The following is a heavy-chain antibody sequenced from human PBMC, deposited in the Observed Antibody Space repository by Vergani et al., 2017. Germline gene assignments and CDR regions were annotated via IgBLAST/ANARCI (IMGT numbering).Heavy chain of an antibody. CDR1: GFSFSSYS. D-gene: IGHD2-8*01. V-gene: IGHV3-21*01. Sequence: EVQLVESGGGLEQPGRSLRLSCAASGFSFSSYSMNWVRQAPGKGLEWVASISGSSSYVFYRDSVEGRFTITRDNAKKSVYLQMNSLRAEDTATYFCARGLWDCTHIRCSPPSYWGQGTQVTVSS. CDR2: ISGSSSYV. CDR3: ARGLWDCTHIRCSPPSY. J-gene: IGHJ4*02.